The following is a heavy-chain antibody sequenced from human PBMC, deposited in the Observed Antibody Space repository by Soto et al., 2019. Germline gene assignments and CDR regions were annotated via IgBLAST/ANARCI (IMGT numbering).Heavy chain of an antibody. CDR3: ARPQQWLVLVDY. CDR2: IYYSGST. Sequence: SETLSLTCTVSGGSISSSSYYWGWIRQPPGKGLEWIGSIYYSGSTYYNPSLKSRVTISVDTSKNQFSLKLSSVTAADTAVYYCARPQQWLVLVDYWGQGTLVTVSS. J-gene: IGHJ4*02. D-gene: IGHD6-19*01. CDR1: GGSISSSSYY. V-gene: IGHV4-39*01.